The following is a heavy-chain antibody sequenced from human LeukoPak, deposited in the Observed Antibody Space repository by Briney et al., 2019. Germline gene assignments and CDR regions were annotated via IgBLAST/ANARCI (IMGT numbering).Heavy chain of an antibody. CDR2: ISSSSSTI. V-gene: IGHV3-48*01. D-gene: IGHD6-19*01. CDR1: GFTFSSYS. CDR3: ARAESSGWYDPFDY. Sequence: PGRSLRLSCAASGFTFSSYSMNWVRQAPGKGLEWVSYISSSSSTIYYADSVKGRFTISRDNAKNSLYLQMNSLRAEDTAVYYCARAESSGWYDPFDYWGQGTLVTVSS. J-gene: IGHJ4*02.